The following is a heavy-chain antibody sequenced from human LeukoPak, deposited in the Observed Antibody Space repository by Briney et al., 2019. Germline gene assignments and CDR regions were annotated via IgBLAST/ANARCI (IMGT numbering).Heavy chain of an antibody. Sequence: ASVKVSCKASGYPFTTYYIHWVRQAPGQGLEWMGCINPKNGDTNYAQKFQGRVTMTTDTSTSTAYMELRSLRSDDTAVYYCARTPYSSSAYQHWGQGTLVTVSS. CDR1: GYPFTTYY. D-gene: IGHD6-13*01. CDR3: ARTPYSSSAYQH. V-gene: IGHV1-2*02. J-gene: IGHJ1*01. CDR2: INPKNGDT.